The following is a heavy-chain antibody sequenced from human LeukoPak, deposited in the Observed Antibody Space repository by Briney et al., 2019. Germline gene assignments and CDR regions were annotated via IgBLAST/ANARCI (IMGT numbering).Heavy chain of an antibody. Sequence: ASVKVSCKASGYTFTSYGISWVRQAPGQGLEWMGWIIPIFGTANYAQKFQGRVTITADESTSTAYMELSSLRSEDTAVYYCAVSKVEMATSYYFDYWGQGTLVTVSS. J-gene: IGHJ4*02. V-gene: IGHV1-69*13. CDR2: IIPIFGTA. CDR3: AVSKVEMATSYYFDY. CDR1: GYTFTSYG. D-gene: IGHD5-24*01.